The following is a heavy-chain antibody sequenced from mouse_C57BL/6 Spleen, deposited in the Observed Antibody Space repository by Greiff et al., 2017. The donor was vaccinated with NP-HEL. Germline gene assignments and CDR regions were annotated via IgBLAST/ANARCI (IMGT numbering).Heavy chain of an antibody. D-gene: IGHD1-1*01. CDR2: INPSNGGT. CDR3: ARSYYYGSSYPAYAMDY. Sequence: QVQLQQPGTELVKPGASVKLSCKASGCTFTSYWMHWVKQRPGQGLEWIGNINPSNGGTNYNEKFKSKATLTVDKSSSTAYMQLSSLTSEDSAVYYCARSYYYGSSYPAYAMDYWGQGTSVTVSS. CDR1: GCTFTSYW. J-gene: IGHJ4*01. V-gene: IGHV1-53*01.